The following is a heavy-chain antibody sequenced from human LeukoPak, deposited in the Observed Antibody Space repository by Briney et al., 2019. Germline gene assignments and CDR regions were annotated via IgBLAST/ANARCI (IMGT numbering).Heavy chain of an antibody. CDR3: ARDGKHIAVPGVRYPMDV. CDR2: LNAANGNS. V-gene: IGHV1-3*01. CDR1: GYTLTSFA. Sequence: GASVKVSCKASGYTLTSFATHWVRQAPGQRLEWMGRLNAANGNSQYSQKFQDRVTITSDSSANTAYMEFSSLRSEDSAVYYCARDGKHIAVPGVRYPMDVWGQGTTVTVS. D-gene: IGHD6-19*01. J-gene: IGHJ6*02.